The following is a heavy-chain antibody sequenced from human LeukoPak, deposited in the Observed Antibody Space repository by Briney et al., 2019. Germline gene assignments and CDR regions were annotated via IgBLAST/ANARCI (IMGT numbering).Heavy chain of an antibody. V-gene: IGHV1-8*01. CDR1: GYTFTSYD. Sequence: ASVKVSRKASGYTFTSYDINWVRQATGQGLEWMGLMNPNSGNTGYAQKFQGRVTMTRNTSIGTAYMELSSLRSEDTAVYYCARTGTSSWMATDAFDIWGQGTMVTVSS. J-gene: IGHJ3*02. D-gene: IGHD5-24*01. CDR2: MNPNSGNT. CDR3: ARTGTSSWMATDAFDI.